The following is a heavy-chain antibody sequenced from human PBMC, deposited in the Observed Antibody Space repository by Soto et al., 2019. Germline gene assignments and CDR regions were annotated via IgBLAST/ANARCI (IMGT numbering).Heavy chain of an antibody. D-gene: IGHD3-22*01. V-gene: IGHV3-23*01. CDR2: ISGGGTTT. J-gene: IGHJ4*02. CDR3: VPRPHYYDSNGDYPFDY. CDR1: GFPFSTYA. Sequence: GSLRLSCAASGFPFSTYAMSWVRQAPGKGLEWVSLISGGGTTTHYADSVQGRFTISRDNSRNTLFLQMNTLRAEDTALYYRVPRPHYYDSNGDYPFDYWGQGTRVTVSS.